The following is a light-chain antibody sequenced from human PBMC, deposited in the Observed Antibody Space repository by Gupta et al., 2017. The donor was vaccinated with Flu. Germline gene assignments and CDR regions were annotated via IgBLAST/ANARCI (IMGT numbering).Light chain of an antibody. J-gene: IGKJ1*01. V-gene: IGKV3-20*01. Sequence: GTLFLSPGERATRSCWARETLKSSYVAWYQQKPGQGPKLLIFGASSRATDIPDRFSGGGSGTEFTLTISRREPEDFAVYYCQQESLSPKTFGQGTXVEV. CDR2: GAS. CDR3: QQESLSPKT. CDR1: ETLKSSY.